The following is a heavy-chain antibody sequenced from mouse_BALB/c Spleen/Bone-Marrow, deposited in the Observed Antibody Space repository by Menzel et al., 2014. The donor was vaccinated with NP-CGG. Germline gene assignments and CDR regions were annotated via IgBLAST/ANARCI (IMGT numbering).Heavy chain of an antibody. CDR1: GFNIKDTY. Sequence: EVNVVESGAELVKPGASVKLSCTASGFNIKDTYMHWVKQRPEQGLEWIGRVDPANGNTKYDPKFQGKATITADTSSNTAYLQLSSLTSEDTAVYYCARYRLGTYFDYWGQGTTLTVSS. V-gene: IGHV14-3*02. CDR2: VDPANGNT. J-gene: IGHJ2*01. D-gene: IGHD2-14*01. CDR3: ARYRLGTYFDY.